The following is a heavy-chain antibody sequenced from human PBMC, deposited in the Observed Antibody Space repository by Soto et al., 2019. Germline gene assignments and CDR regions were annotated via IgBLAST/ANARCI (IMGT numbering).Heavy chain of an antibody. V-gene: IGHV4-59*01. J-gene: IGHJ6*03. CDR3: AAAVPAEYVFPYYYMDV. Sequence: QVQLQESGPGLVKPSETLSLTCTVSGASIRSFHWCWIRQTPGKGLEWIGYIYYSGSANYNPSLKSRVTFSVDTSRNQVSLKLSSVTAADTGVYYCAAAVPAEYVFPYYYMDVWGRGTTVTVSS. CDR2: IYYSGSA. D-gene: IGHD3-16*01. CDR1: GASIRSFH.